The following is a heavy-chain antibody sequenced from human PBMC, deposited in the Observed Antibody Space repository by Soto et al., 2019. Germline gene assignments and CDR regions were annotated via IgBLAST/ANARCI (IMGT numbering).Heavy chain of an antibody. CDR1: VGSVSSGSYY. Sequence: QVQLQESGPGLVKPSETLSLTCTVSVGSVSSGSYYWSWIRQPPGKGLEWIGYIYYSGSTNYNPSLKSRVTISVDTSKNQFSPKLNSVTAADTAVYYCASYSSGWYDVSYWGQGTRVTVSS. J-gene: IGHJ4*02. CDR2: IYYSGST. V-gene: IGHV4-61*01. D-gene: IGHD6-19*01. CDR3: ASYSSGWYDVSY.